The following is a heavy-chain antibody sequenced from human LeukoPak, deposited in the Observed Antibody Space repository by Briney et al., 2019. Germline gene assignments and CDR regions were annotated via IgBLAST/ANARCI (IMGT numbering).Heavy chain of an antibody. Sequence: GGSLRLSCAASGFTFSDYYMSWIRQAPGKGLEWVSYISSSSSYTNYADSVKGRFTISRDNAKNSLHLQMNSLRAEDTAVYYCARGYCSSTSCYRGGAAFDIWGQGTMVTVSS. CDR1: GFTFSDYY. J-gene: IGHJ3*02. V-gene: IGHV3-11*06. CDR3: ARGYCSSTSCYRGGAAFDI. CDR2: ISSSSSYT. D-gene: IGHD2-2*01.